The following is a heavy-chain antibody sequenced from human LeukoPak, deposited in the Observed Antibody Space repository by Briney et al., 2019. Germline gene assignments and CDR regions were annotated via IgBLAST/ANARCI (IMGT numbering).Heavy chain of an antibody. J-gene: IGHJ4*02. Sequence: GGSQRLSCAASGFTFSNYWMTWVRQAPEKGLEWVASIKYDASEKYYVDSVKGRFTISRDYTENSLYLQMDSLRAEDTAVYYCARDILSMSHWGQGTLVTVSS. CDR1: GFTFSNYW. V-gene: IGHV3-7*01. D-gene: IGHD3-9*01. CDR3: ARDILSMSH. CDR2: IKYDASEK.